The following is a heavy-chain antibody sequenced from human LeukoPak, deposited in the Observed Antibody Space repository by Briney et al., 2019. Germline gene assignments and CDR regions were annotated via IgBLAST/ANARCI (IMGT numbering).Heavy chain of an antibody. V-gene: IGHV4-59*11. D-gene: IGHD2-21*01. CDR2: VSYTGRT. CDR1: GSSLSGHY. Sequence: LETLSLTCTVSGSSLSGHYWSWIRQPPGKRLEWIGYVSYTGRTKYNPSLQSRVTISIDTSKSQFSLKLTSVTSADTAVYSCARLLDNDIGGDPDTFDVWGQGTTVIVSS. CDR3: ARLLDNDIGGDPDTFDV. J-gene: IGHJ3*01.